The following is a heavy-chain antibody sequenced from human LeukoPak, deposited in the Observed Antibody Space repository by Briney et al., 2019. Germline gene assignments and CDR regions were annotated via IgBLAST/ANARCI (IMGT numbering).Heavy chain of an antibody. J-gene: IGHJ4*02. V-gene: IGHV3-33*08. D-gene: IGHD6-13*01. CDR1: GFTLSSYG. Sequence: GGSLRLSCAASGFTLSSYGMHWVRQAPGKGLEWVALIWYDGNNKYYADSVKGRFTISRDNSKNTLYLQMNSLRAEDTAVYYCARDPYGSSWYGFDYWGQGTLVTVSS. CDR2: IWYDGNNK. CDR3: ARDPYGSSWYGFDY.